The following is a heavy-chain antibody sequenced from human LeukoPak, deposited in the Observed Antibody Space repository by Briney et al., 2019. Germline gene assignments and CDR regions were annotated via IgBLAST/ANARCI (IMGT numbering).Heavy chain of an antibody. CDR3: AINVDIVATTGAFDI. Sequence: NSSETLSLTCTVSGYSISSGYYWGWIRQPPGKGLEWIGSIYHSGSTYYNPSLKSRVTISVDTSKNQFSLKLSSVTAADTAVYYCAINVDIVATTGAFDIWGQGTMVTVSS. CDR1: GYSISSGYY. CDR2: IYHSGST. J-gene: IGHJ3*02. D-gene: IGHD5-12*01. V-gene: IGHV4-38-2*02.